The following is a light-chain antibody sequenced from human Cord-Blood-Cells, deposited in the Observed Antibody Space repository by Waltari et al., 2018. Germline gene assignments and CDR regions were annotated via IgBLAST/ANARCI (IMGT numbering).Light chain of an antibody. CDR1: SRDVGAYTY. J-gene: IGLJ3*02. CDR2: DVS. CDR3: SSYTSSSTRV. V-gene: IGLV2-14*03. Sequence: QSALTQPASVSGSPGQAITISCPGTSRDVGAYTYVPCYQQHPGKAPKLIIYDVSNRPSGVSNRFSGSKSGNTASLTISGLQAEDEADYYCSSYTSSSTRVFGGGTKLTVL.